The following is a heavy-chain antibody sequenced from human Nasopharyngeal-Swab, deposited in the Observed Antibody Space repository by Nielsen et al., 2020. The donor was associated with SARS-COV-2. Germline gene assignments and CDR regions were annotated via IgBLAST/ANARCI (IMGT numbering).Heavy chain of an antibody. CDR2: ISGSGTYT. CDR1: GFTFGDYY. Sequence: GESLKISCTASGFTFGDYYMNWIRQAPGKGLEWVSYISGSGTYTNYADSVRGRFTISRANAKNSLFLQMDSLRADDTAVYYCARVGQCSSTSCYEFENWGQGALVTVSS. J-gene: IGHJ4*02. D-gene: IGHD2-2*01. CDR3: ARVGQCSSTSCYEFEN. V-gene: IGHV3-11*05.